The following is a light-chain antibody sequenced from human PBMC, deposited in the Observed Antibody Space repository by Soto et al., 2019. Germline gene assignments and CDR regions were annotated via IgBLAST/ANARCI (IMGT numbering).Light chain of an antibody. J-gene: IGLJ1*01. CDR3: CSYAGSSTYV. CDR2: EGS. CDR1: SSDAGSYNL. V-gene: IGLV2-23*01. Sequence: QSALTQPASVSGSPGQSITISCTGTSSDAGSYNLVSWYQQHPGKAPKLMIYEGSKRPSRVSNRFSGSKSGNTASLTLSGLQAEDEADYYCCSYAGSSTYVFGTGTKGTV.